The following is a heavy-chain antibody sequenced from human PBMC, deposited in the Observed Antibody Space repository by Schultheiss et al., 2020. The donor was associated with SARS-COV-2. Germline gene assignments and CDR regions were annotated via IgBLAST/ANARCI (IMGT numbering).Heavy chain of an antibody. CDR2: IWYDGSNK. J-gene: IGHJ3*02. CDR3: ARANYGDYAQGAFDI. CDR1: GFTFSRYG. D-gene: IGHD4-17*01. Sequence: GGSLRLSCAASGFTFSRYGMHWVRQAPGKGLEWVAVIWYDGSNKYYTDSVKGRFTISRDNSKNTLYLQMNSLRAEDTAVYYCARANYGDYAQGAFDIWGQGTMVTVSS. V-gene: IGHV3-33*01.